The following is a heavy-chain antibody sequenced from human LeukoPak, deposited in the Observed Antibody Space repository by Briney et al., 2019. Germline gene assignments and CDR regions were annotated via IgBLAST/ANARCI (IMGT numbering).Heavy chain of an antibody. CDR1: GLIFRNYA. J-gene: IGHJ4*02. CDR3: AKGEHYSFFDY. D-gene: IGHD4-11*01. Sequence: PGGSLRLSCTASGLIFRNYAMTWVRQAPRKGLEWVSTISGDGTETFYADSVKGRFTISRDNSKNTHYLQMSGLRAEDTGIYYCAKGEHYSFFDYWGQGTLVTVSS. CDR2: ISGDGTET. V-gene: IGHV3-23*01.